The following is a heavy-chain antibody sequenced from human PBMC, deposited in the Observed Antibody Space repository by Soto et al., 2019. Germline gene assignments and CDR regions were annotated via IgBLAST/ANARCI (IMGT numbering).Heavy chain of an antibody. Sequence: SGPTLVNPTQTLTLTCTFSGFTLGTTGLSVNWISQAPGKALEWLAVIDWDGDRFYSASLKTRLSISKDTSKNEVVLTMTNMDPVDTAMYFCARSQGGMLYNSYFDFWGQGTLVTVSS. D-gene: IGHD2-8*01. CDR2: IDWDGDR. V-gene: IGHV2-70*13. J-gene: IGHJ4*02. CDR3: ARSQGGMLYNSYFDF. CDR1: GFTLGTTGLS.